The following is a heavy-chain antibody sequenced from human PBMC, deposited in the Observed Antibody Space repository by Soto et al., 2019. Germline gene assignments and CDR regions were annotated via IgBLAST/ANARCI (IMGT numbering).Heavy chain of an antibody. CDR1: GYTLTSYG. J-gene: IGHJ6*02. CDR3: ATPTGYSYHYYGMDV. V-gene: IGHV1-18*01. D-gene: IGHD3-9*01. CDR2: ISVYNGDT. Sequence: QAQLVQSGAEVKRPGASVKVSCKASGYTLTSYGISWVRQAPGQGLEWMGWISVYNGDTNHAQKFQGRVIMTTDTSTSTAFMELRTLRSDDTAVYYCATPTGYSYHYYGMDVWGQGTTVTVSS.